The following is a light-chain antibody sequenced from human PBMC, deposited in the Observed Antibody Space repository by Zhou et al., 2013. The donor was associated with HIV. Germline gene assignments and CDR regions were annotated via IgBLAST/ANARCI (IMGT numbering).Light chain of an antibody. CDR2: MAS. CDR1: QSISNW. Sequence: DIQMTQSPSTLSASVGDRVTITCRASQSISNWLAWYQQKPGQAPKLLISMASSLETGVPSRFSGSGSGTEFTLTISSLQPDDFATYFCQQYNSYPRTFGPGTKVEI. CDR3: QQYNSYPRT. V-gene: IGKV1-5*03. J-gene: IGKJ1*01.